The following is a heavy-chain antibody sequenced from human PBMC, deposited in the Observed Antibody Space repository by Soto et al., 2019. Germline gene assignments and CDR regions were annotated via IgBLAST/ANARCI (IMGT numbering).Heavy chain of an antibody. CDR2: ISSDGTKK. J-gene: IGHJ4*02. D-gene: IGHD4-17*01. Sequence: QVQLVESGGGVVQPGRSLRLSCAASSFTFTSYDLHWVRQATGKGLEWVAFISSDGTKKYYADSVKGRFTISRDNSKNTLYLQMSSLKPEDTAVYLCAKVPYGDSFFWCQGTLLTVSS. CDR3: AKVPYGDSFF. V-gene: IGHV3-30*18. CDR1: SFTFTSYD.